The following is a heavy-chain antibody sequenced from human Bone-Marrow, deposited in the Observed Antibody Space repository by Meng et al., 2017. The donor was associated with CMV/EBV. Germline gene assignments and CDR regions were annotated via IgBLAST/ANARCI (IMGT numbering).Heavy chain of an antibody. V-gene: IGHV4-31*03. Sequence: SETLSLTCTVSGDTISSGGYSWTWVRQRPGEGLEWIGHISYSGSTHYKPTLKSRLSISADTSDNQFSLKLTSLTAADTAVYYCVRGREARDYCGMDVCGQGTTVTVSS. D-gene: IGHD6-6*01. CDR1: GDTISSGGYS. J-gene: IGHJ6*02. CDR3: VRGREARDYCGMDV. CDR2: ISYSGST.